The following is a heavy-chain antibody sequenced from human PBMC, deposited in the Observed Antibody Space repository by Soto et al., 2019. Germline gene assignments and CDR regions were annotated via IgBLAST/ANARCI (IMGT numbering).Heavy chain of an antibody. D-gene: IGHD2-15*01. CDR1: GGSFSGYY. V-gene: IGHV4-34*01. Sequence: QVQLQQWGAGLLKPSETLSLTCAVYGGSFSGYYWSWIRQPPGKGLEWIGEINHSGSTNYNPSLKSRVTISVDTSKNAFSLNLSSVTAADTAVYYRARGGTRCRDGHNSPKSPGSPVDCWGQGTLVTVSS. CDR2: INHSGST. CDR3: ARGGTRCRDGHNSPKSPGSPVDC. J-gene: IGHJ4*02.